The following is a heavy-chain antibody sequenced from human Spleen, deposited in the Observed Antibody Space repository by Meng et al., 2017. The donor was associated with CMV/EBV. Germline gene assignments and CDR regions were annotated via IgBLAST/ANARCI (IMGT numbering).Heavy chain of an antibody. D-gene: IGHD4-17*01. V-gene: IGHV3-7*01. CDR3: ARDDYGDSDFDY. J-gene: IGHJ4*02. CDR1: GFTFSGYW. Sequence: GESLKISCAASGFTFSGYWMSWVRQAPGKGLEWVANIKQDGSEKYYVDSVKGRFTVSRDNARNSLFLQMNSLRAEDTAVYYCARDDYGDSDFDYWGQGTLVTVSS. CDR2: IKQDGSEK.